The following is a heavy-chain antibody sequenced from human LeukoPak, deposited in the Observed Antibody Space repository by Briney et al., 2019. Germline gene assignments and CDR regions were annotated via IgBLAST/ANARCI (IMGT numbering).Heavy chain of an antibody. Sequence: PSETLSLTCTVSGGSISSSSYYWGWIRQPPGKGLEWIGSIYYSGSTYYNPSLKSRVTISVDTSKNQFSLKLSSVTAADTAVYYCAREEERAITIFGVEVAYDAFDIWGQGTMVTVSS. V-gene: IGHV4-39*07. CDR2: IYYSGST. J-gene: IGHJ3*02. CDR1: GGSISSSSYY. D-gene: IGHD3-3*01. CDR3: AREEERAITIFGVEVAYDAFDI.